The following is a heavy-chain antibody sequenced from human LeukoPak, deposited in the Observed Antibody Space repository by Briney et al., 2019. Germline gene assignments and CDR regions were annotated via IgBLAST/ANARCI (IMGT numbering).Heavy chain of an antibody. V-gene: IGHV4-34*01. Sequence: SETLSLTCAVYGGSFSGYYWSWIRQPPGKGLEWIGEINHSGSTNYNPSLKSRVTISVDTSKNQFSLKLSSVTAAGTAVYYCARTRGVTTVVTWGQGTLVTVPS. CDR1: GGSFSGYY. J-gene: IGHJ4*02. CDR3: ARTRGVTTVVT. D-gene: IGHD4-23*01. CDR2: INHSGST.